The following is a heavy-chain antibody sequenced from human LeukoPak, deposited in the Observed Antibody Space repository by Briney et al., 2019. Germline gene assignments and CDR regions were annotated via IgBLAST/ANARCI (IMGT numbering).Heavy chain of an antibody. J-gene: IGHJ5*02. CDR3: TTDHIFGSGSYYNPNWFDP. CDR1: GFTFSHAW. Sequence: GGSLRLSCATSGFTFSHAWMNWVRQAPGKGLEWVGRVKSKADSGTTDYAAPVKGRFTISRDDSKNTLFLQMNSLKTEDTAVYYCTTDHIFGSGSYYNPNWFDPWGQGTLVTVSS. CDR2: VKSKADSGTT. V-gene: IGHV3-15*01. D-gene: IGHD3-10*01.